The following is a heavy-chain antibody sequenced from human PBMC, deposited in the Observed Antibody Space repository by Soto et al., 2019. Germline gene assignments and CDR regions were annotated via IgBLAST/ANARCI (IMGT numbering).Heavy chain of an antibody. Sequence: GGSLRLSCAASGFIFSDYYMTWIGQAPGKGLEWVSYVSSSSSLTNYADSVRGRFTISRDNAKNSLHLEMNSLRAEDTAVYYCARPVPGELTDFDYWGQGALVTVSS. CDR1: GFIFSDYY. V-gene: IGHV3-11*06. J-gene: IGHJ4*02. CDR3: ARPVPGELTDFDY. CDR2: VSSSSSLT. D-gene: IGHD1-26*01.